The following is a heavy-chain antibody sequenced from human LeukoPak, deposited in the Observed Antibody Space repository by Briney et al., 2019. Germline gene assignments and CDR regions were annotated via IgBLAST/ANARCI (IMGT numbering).Heavy chain of an antibody. J-gene: IGHJ1*01. CDR3: ARSLGPYGNTFQH. CDR2: IIPILGIA. D-gene: IGHD4-17*01. V-gene: IGHV1-69*04. Sequence: SVKVSCKASGGTFSSYAISWVRQAPGQGLEWMGRIIPILGIANYAQKFQGRVTITADKSTSTAYMELSSLRSEDTAVYYCARSLGPYGNTFQHWGQGTLVTVSS. CDR1: GGTFSSYA.